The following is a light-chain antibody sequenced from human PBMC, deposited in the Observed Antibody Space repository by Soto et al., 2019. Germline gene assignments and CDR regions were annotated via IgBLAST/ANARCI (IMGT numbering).Light chain of an antibody. J-gene: IGLJ3*02. CDR1: SSDVGSYNL. CDR3: CSYAGSSTWV. V-gene: IGLV2-23*02. CDR2: EVS. Sequence: QSVLTQPASVSGSLGQSITISCTGTSSDVGSYNLVSWYQQHPGKAPKLMIYEVSKRPSGVSNRFSGSKSGNTASLTISGLQAEDEADYYCCSYAGSSTWVFGGGTKVTVL.